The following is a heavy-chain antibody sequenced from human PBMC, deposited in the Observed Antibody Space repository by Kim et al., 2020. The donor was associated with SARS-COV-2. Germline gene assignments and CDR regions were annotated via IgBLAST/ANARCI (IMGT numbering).Heavy chain of an antibody. CDR3: AKASYDILTGPGANDY. V-gene: IGHV3-23*01. Sequence: SVEGRFTISRDNAKNTLYLQMNSLRAEDTAVYYCAKASYDILTGPGANDYWGQGTLVTVSS. J-gene: IGHJ4*02. D-gene: IGHD3-9*01.